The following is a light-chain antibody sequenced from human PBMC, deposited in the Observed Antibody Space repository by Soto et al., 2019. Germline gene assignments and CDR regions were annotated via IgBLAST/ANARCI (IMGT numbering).Light chain of an antibody. CDR1: QSVRSN. J-gene: IGKJ2*01. V-gene: IGKV3-15*01. CDR3: QEYKNWPPYA. Sequence: EVVLTQSPATLSLSPGDRATLSCRAIQSVRSNLAWYQQKPGHAPRLLIYGASTMDTGIPARFSGSGSGTEFTLTISCLQSEDFAVYHCQEYKNWPPYAFGQGTKLEIK. CDR2: GAS.